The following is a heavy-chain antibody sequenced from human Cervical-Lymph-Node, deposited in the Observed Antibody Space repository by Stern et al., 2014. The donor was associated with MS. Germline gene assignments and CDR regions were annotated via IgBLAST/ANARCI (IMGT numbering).Heavy chain of an antibody. V-gene: IGHV3-30*03. CDR1: GFTFSRYA. J-gene: IGHJ4*02. D-gene: IGHD3-10*01. Sequence: VQLLESGGGVVQPGRSLRLSCATSGFTFSRYAMHWVRQAPGKGLEWLAVISYDEKNENYADSVRGRFTISRDSSKKTLYLQMNSLRIEDTAVYYCVPGSGAFDSWGQGTLVTVSS. CDR3: VPGSGAFDS. CDR2: ISYDEKNE.